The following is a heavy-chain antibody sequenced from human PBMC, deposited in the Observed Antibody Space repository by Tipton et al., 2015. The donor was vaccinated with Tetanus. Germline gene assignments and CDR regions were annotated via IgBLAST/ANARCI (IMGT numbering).Heavy chain of an antibody. Sequence: SLRLSCEGSGFPFHSYALAWVRQAPGKGLEWVSYISSSSSTKYYADSVKGRFTISRDNAENSLHLQMNSLRDEDTAVYYCARGLVDGGLGYWGQGTLVTVSS. CDR3: ARGLVDGGLGY. CDR1: GFPFHSYA. V-gene: IGHV3-48*02. CDR2: ISSSSSTK. D-gene: IGHD3-10*01. J-gene: IGHJ4*02.